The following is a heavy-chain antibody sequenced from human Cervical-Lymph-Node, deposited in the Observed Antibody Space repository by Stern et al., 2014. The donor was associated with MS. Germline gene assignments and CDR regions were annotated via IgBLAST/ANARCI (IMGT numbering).Heavy chain of an antibody. Sequence: EVQLEESGGGLVQPGGSLTLSCAASGFIFDNYAMSWVRQAPGKGLEGVSAIGGPGSNTYYADSVKGRFTISRDNSKKTLYLQMDSLRAEDTARYFCAKGAGYDTIFGVVPFDNWGQGTLVTVSS. CDR1: GFIFDNYA. D-gene: IGHD3-3*01. J-gene: IGHJ4*02. V-gene: IGHV3-23*04. CDR3: AKGAGYDTIFGVVPFDN. CDR2: IGGPGSNT.